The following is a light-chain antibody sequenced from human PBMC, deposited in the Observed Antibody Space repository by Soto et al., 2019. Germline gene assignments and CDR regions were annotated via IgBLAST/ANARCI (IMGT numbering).Light chain of an antibody. J-gene: IGKJ5*01. CDR2: DAS. CDR1: QSVSSY. V-gene: IGKV3-11*01. CDR3: QQRSSWPPIT. Sequence: EIVLTQSPATLSLSPGERATLSCRASQSVSSYLAWYQQKPGQAPRLLIYDASNRATGIPARFSGSGSGTDFTLTINSLEPDDFAVYYCQQRSSWPPITFGQGTRLEIK.